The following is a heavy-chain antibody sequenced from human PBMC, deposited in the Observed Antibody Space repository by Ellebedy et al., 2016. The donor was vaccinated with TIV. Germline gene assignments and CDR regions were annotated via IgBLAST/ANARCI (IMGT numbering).Heavy chain of an antibody. CDR3: ARARLPKYYFDF. V-gene: IGHV3-33*01. Sequence: LSLTCAASGFTFSNYGIHWVRQAPGKGLEWVANIWSDGSHQYYADSVKGRFTISRDNSKNTLYLQMNSLRVEDTAVYFCARARLPKYYFDFWGQGTLVAVSS. J-gene: IGHJ4*02. CDR2: IWSDGSHQ. CDR1: GFTFSNYG.